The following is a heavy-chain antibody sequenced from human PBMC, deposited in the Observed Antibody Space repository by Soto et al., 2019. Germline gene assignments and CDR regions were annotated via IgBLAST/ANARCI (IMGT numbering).Heavy chain of an antibody. CDR1: GGSISPYY. Sequence: QVQLQESGPGLVKPSETLSLTCTVSGGSISPYYWSWIRQPPGKGLEWIGSIYYRGNTNYNPSFKSRVTISVDTSQNQFSLRLSSVTAADTAVYFCARHPGYYDVLTGYSTYYFDSWGQGTLVTVSS. D-gene: IGHD3-9*01. CDR3: ARHPGYYDVLTGYSTYYFDS. J-gene: IGHJ4*02. CDR2: IYYRGNT. V-gene: IGHV4-59*08.